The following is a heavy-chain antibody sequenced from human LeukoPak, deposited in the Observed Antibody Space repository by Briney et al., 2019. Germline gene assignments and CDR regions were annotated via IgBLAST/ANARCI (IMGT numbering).Heavy chain of an antibody. CDR1: GGSISSGGYS. CDR3: ARGSSYGYYWWFDP. Sequence: SQTLSLTCAVSGGSISSGGYSWSWIRQPPGKGLEWIGYIYHSGSTYYNPSLKSRVTISVDRSKNQFSLKLSSVTAADTAVYYCARGSSYGYYWWFDPWGQGTLVTVSS. J-gene: IGHJ5*02. V-gene: IGHV4-30-2*01. CDR2: IYHSGST. D-gene: IGHD5-18*01.